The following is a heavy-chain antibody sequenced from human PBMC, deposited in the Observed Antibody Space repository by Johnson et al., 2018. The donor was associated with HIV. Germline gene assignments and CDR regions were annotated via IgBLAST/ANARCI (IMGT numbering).Heavy chain of an antibody. Sequence: VQLVESGGGLVQPGGSLRLSCAASGFTVSSNYMSWVRQAPGKGLEWVSVIYSGGSTYYADSVKGRFTISRDNSKNTLYLQMNSLRAEDTAVYYCAFIEYSSLDAFDIWGQGTMVTVSS. CDR3: AFIEYSSLDAFDI. D-gene: IGHD6-6*01. J-gene: IGHJ3*02. CDR2: IYSGGST. CDR1: GFTVSSNY. V-gene: IGHV3-66*01.